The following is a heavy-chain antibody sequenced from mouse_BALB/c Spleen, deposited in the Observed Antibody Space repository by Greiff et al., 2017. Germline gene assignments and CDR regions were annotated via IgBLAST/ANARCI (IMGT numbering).Heavy chain of an antibody. Sequence: QVQLRQSGAELAKPGASVKMSCKASGYTFTSYWMHWVKQRPGQGLEWIGYINPSTGYTEYNQKFKDKATLTADKSSSTAYMQLSSLTSEDSAVYYCARLNYDEAYWGQGTLVTVSA. CDR2: INPSTGYT. D-gene: IGHD2-4*01. CDR1: GYTFTSYW. J-gene: IGHJ3*01. V-gene: IGHV1-7*01. CDR3: ARLNYDEAY.